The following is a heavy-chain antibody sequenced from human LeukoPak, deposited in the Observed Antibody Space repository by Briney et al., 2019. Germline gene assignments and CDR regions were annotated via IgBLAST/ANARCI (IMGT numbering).Heavy chain of an antibody. D-gene: IGHD3-3*02. CDR1: GFTFSSYG. V-gene: IGHV3-30*02. J-gene: IGHJ4*02. CDR3: AKQRAGIESSNDY. CDR2: IRYDGSNK. Sequence: GGSLRLSCAASGFTFSSYGMHWVRQAPGKGLEWVAFIRYDGSNKYYADSVKGRFTISRDNSKNTLYLQMNSLRAEDTAVYYCAKQRAGIESSNDYWGQGTLVTVSS.